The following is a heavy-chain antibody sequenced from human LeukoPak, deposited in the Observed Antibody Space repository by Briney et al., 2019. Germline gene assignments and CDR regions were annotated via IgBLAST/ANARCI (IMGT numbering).Heavy chain of an antibody. CDR2: TAVADDVI. Sequence: GGSLRLACAVSGLTFSDSRMIWVRQAPEKRLECVAVTAVADDVIQYADSVKGRFTISTDNSKNTVYLQMNSLRAEDTALYFCANYIQRPPGMDVWGQGTMVTVSS. J-gene: IGHJ6*02. D-gene: IGHD2-15*01. V-gene: IGHV3-23*01. CDR3: ANYIQRPPGMDV. CDR1: GLTFSDSR.